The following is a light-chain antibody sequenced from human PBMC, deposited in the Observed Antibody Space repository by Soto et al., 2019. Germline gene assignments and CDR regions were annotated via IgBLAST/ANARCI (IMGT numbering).Light chain of an antibody. CDR2: EVT. Sequence: QAVVTQPPSASGSPGQSVTISCTGTSSDVADYNSVSWYQQHPGKAPKLMIYEVTKRPSGVPDRFSGSKSGNTASLTVSGLQAEDEADYYCSYAGSNSFVFGTGTKVTVL. V-gene: IGLV2-8*01. CDR3: SYAGSNSFV. CDR1: SSDVADYNS. J-gene: IGLJ1*01.